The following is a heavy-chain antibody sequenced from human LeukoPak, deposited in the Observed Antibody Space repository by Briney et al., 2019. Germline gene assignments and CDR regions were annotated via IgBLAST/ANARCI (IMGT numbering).Heavy chain of an antibody. CDR1: GFTFTNYW. J-gene: IGHJ4*02. V-gene: IGHV3-33*08. CDR3: ASALGVTTDY. CDR2: IWYDGSNK. D-gene: IGHD2-21*02. Sequence: GGSLRLSCAASGFTFTNYWMSWVRQAPGKGLEWVAVIWYDGSNKYYADSVKGRFTISRDNSKNTLYLQMNSLRAEDTAVYYCASALGVTTDYWGQGTLVTVSS.